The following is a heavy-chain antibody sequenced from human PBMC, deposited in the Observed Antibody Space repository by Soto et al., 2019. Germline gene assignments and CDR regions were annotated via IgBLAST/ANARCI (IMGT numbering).Heavy chain of an antibody. D-gene: IGHD3-10*01. CDR3: ARTPITMVQGALRYYYYYYMDV. V-gene: IGHV4-59*01. Sequence: SETLSLTCTVSGGSISSYYWSWIRQPPGKGLEWIGYIYYSGSTNYNPSLKSRVTISVDTSKNQFSLKLSSVTAADTAVYYCARTPITMVQGALRYYYYYYMDVWGKGTTVTVSS. CDR2: IYYSGST. J-gene: IGHJ6*03. CDR1: GGSISSYY.